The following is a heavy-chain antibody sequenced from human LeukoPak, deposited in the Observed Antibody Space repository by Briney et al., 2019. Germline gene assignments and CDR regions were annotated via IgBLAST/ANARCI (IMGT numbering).Heavy chain of an antibody. J-gene: IGHJ4*02. CDR3: ARDVGYFRFDY. CDR2: IKEDGSDK. D-gene: IGHD5-18*01. CDR1: EFTFSNYW. Sequence: GGSLRLSCAASEFTFSNYWMTWVRQAPGKGLEWVANIKEDGSDKYYVDSVRGRFTISRDDAKNSLYLQMNNLRAEDTAVYYCARDVGYFRFDYWGQGTLVTVSS. V-gene: IGHV3-7*01.